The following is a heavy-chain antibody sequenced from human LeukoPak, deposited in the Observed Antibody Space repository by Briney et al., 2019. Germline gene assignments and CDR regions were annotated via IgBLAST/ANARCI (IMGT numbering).Heavy chain of an antibody. CDR3: AREGGPYRPLDY. V-gene: IGHV4-59*12. CDR2: IYYSGSI. J-gene: IGHJ4*02. CDR1: GGSISSYY. Sequence: PSETLPLTCTVSGGSISSYYWSWIRQPPGKGLEWIGYIYYSGSINYNPSLKSRVTISVDTSKNQFFLKLSPVTAADTAVYYCAREGGPYRPLDYSGQGTLVTVSS.